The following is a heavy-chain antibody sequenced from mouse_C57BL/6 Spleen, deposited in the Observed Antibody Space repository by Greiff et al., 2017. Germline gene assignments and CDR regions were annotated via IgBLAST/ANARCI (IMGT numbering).Heavy chain of an antibody. J-gene: IGHJ1*03. V-gene: IGHV2-3*01. D-gene: IGHD1-1*01. CDR2: IWGDGST. CDR3: AKIPNYYGSSYGYWYCDV. Sequence: VMLVESGPGLVAPSQSLSITCTVSGFSLTSYGVSWVRQPPGTGLEWLGVIWGDGSTNYHSALISRLSISKDNSKSQVFLKLNSLQTDDTATYYCAKIPNYYGSSYGYWYCDVWGTGTTVTVSS. CDR1: GFSLTSYG.